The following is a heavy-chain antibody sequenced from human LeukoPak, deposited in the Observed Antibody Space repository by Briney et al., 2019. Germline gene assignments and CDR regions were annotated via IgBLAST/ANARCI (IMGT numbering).Heavy chain of an antibody. Sequence: GGSLRLSCVASGFTFSAYSMTWIRQAPGKGLEWVSCISSGSEDTLYADPVKRRFTISRDNAKKSLSLQMNSLTAEDTAVYYCVVPPCLRGRYCSTNPWRQGTLVTVDS. CDR3: VVPPCLRGRYCSTNP. CDR1: GFTFSAYS. D-gene: IGHD2-2*01. CDR2: ISSGSEDT. V-gene: IGHV3-11*03. J-gene: IGHJ5*02.